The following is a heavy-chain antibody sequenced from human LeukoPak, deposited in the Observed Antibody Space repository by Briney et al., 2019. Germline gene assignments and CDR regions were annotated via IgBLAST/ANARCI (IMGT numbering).Heavy chain of an antibody. Sequence: SETLSLTCTVSGGSINNSYWSWIRQPPGKGLEWIGYIYYSGSTNYNPSLKSRVTISVDTSKNQFSLKLSSVTAADTAVYYCARGGYYGSGNDFRFDPWGQGTLVTDSS. V-gene: IGHV4-59*01. CDR2: IYYSGST. D-gene: IGHD3-10*01. CDR1: GGSINNSY. CDR3: ARGGYYGSGNDFRFDP. J-gene: IGHJ5*02.